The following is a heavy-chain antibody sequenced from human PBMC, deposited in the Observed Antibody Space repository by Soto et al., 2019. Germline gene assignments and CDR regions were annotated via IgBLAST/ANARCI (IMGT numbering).Heavy chain of an antibody. J-gene: IGHJ3*02. CDR3: ARADADCTNGVCYTDAFDI. Sequence: ASVKVSCKASGYTFTSYDINWVRQATGQGLEWMGWMNPNSGNTGYAQKFQGRVTMTRNTSISTAYMELSSLRSEDTAVYYCARADADCTNGVCYTDAFDIWGQGTMVTVSS. CDR2: MNPNSGNT. CDR1: GYTFTSYD. D-gene: IGHD2-8*01. V-gene: IGHV1-8*01.